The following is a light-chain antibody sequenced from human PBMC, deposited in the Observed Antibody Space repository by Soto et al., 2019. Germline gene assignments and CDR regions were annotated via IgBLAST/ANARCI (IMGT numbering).Light chain of an antibody. Sequence: QSVLTQPPSASGTPGQRVTISCSGSSSNIGSNTANWYQQLPGTAPKLLIYSNNQRPSGVPDRFSGSKSGTSASLAISGLQSEDEADYYCAAWDDSLNGNYVFGTGTRSPS. J-gene: IGLJ1*01. V-gene: IGLV1-44*01. CDR2: SNN. CDR1: SSNIGSNT. CDR3: AAWDDSLNGNYV.